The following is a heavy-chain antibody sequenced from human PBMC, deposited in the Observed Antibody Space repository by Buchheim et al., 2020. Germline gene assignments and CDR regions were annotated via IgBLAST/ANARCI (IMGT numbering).Heavy chain of an antibody. V-gene: IGHV3-48*04. Sequence: EVQLVESGGGLVQPGGSLRLSCAASGFTFSSYSMNWVRQAPGKGLEWVSYISSSSSTIYYADSVKGRFTISRDNAKNSLYLQMNSLRAEDTAVYYFARDSTYSSSWYIGAFDIWGQGT. CDR3: ARDSTYSSSWYIGAFDI. J-gene: IGHJ3*02. CDR1: GFTFSSYS. CDR2: ISSSSSTI. D-gene: IGHD6-13*01.